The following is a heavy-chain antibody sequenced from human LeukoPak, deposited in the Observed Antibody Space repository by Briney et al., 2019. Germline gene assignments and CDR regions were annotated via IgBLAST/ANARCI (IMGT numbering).Heavy chain of an antibody. Sequence: GGSLRLSCAASGFTFSSYAMHWVRQAPGKGLERVAVISYDGSNKYYADSVKGRFTISRDNSKNTLYLQMNSLRAEDTAVYYCARDYGQWLVLDYWGQGTLVTVSS. V-gene: IGHV3-30-3*01. CDR2: ISYDGSNK. CDR1: GFTFSSYA. J-gene: IGHJ4*02. D-gene: IGHD6-19*01. CDR3: ARDYGQWLVLDY.